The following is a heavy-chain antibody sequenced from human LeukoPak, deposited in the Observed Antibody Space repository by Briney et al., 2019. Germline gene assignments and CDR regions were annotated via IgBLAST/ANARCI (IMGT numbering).Heavy chain of an antibody. Sequence: GGSLRLSCAASGFTFDDYAMHWVRQAPGKGLEWVSLISGDGGSTYYADSVKGRFTISRDNSKNSLYLQMHSLRTEDTALYYCAKDMGRKGTRIPDYWGQGTLVTVSS. CDR1: GFTFDDYA. J-gene: IGHJ4*02. CDR3: AKDMGRKGTRIPDY. D-gene: IGHD1-26*01. CDR2: ISGDGGST. V-gene: IGHV3-43*02.